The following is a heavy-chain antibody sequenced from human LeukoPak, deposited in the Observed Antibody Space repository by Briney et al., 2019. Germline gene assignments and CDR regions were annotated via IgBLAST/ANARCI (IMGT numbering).Heavy chain of an antibody. CDR2: VSGSGAYT. Sequence: GGSLRLSCAASGLTFSDYGMSWVRQAPGKGLEWVSAVSGSGAYTYYADSVKGRFTISRDNSKNTLYLQMNSLRAEDTAVYFCAKGMFSGYTNWGQGTPVTVSS. CDR1: GLTFSDYG. J-gene: IGHJ4*02. CDR3: AKGMFSGYTN. V-gene: IGHV3-23*01. D-gene: IGHD5-12*01.